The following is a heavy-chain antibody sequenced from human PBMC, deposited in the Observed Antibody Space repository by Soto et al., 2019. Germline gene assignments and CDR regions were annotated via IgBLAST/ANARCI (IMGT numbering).Heavy chain of an antibody. J-gene: IGHJ6*02. Sequence: GGSLRLSCAASGFTFSSYAMSWVRQAPGKGLEWVSAISGSGGSTYYADSVKGRFTISRDNSKNTLYLQMYSLRAEDTAVYYCAEAAVTTGYYYYGIDVWGQGTTVAVSS. CDR2: ISGSGGST. V-gene: IGHV3-23*01. D-gene: IGHD4-17*01. CDR3: AEAAVTTGYYYYGIDV. CDR1: GFTFSSYA.